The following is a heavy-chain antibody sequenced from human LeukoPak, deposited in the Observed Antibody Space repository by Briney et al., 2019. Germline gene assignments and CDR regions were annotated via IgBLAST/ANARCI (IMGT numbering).Heavy chain of an antibody. CDR2: INPNSGGT. CDR3: ARVHYVSGTYAFYYGMDV. V-gene: IGHV1-2*02. J-gene: IGHJ6*02. Sequence: GASVKVSCKASEYIXTDYYIHWVRQAPGQGLEWMGWINPNSGGTDYAQRFQGRVTMTRDTSISTAYMEMSSLRSDDTAVYFCARVHYVSGTYAFYYGMDVWGQGTTVTVSS. CDR1: EYIXTDYY. D-gene: IGHD3-10*01.